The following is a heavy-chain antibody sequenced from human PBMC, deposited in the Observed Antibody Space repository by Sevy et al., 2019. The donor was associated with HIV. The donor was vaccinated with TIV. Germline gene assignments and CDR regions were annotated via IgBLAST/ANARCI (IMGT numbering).Heavy chain of an antibody. CDR3: ARDTYGDYGNWFDP. CDR2: VYYSGST. CDR1: GASIDSFY. Sequence: SDTLSLTCTVSGASIDSFYWSWIRQPPGKGLEWIGYVYYSGSTKYNPSLESRVFISVDTSKNQFSLSLYSVTAADTAMYYCARDTYGDYGNWFDPWGQGTLVTVSS. J-gene: IGHJ5*02. V-gene: IGHV4-59*13. D-gene: IGHD4-17*01.